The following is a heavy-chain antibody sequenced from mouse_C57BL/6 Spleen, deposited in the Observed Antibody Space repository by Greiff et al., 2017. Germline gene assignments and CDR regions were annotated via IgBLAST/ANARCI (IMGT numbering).Heavy chain of an antibody. CDR1: GYTFTGYW. CDR3: ARGRFYGNYVGFAY. Sequence: QVQLQQSGAELMKPGASVKLSCKATGYTFTGYWIEWVKQRPGHGLEWIGEILPGRGSTNYNEKFKGKATFTADTSSNTAYMQLSSLTTEDSAIYYCARGRFYGNYVGFAYWGQGTLVTVSA. V-gene: IGHV1-9*01. D-gene: IGHD2-1*01. CDR2: ILPGRGST. J-gene: IGHJ3*01.